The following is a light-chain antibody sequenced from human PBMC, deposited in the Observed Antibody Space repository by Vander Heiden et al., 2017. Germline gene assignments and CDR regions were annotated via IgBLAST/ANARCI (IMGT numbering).Light chain of an antibody. V-gene: IGKV3-15*01. Sequence: ERVMPQSPATLSVSPGERATLSCRASQGVSSNVAWYQQKPGQAPRLLIYGASTRATGVPARFSGSGSGTEFTLTISGLQSEDFAVYYCQQYNNWPCTFGQGTTVEIK. CDR3: QQYNNWPCT. CDR1: QGVSSN. J-gene: IGKJ2*02. CDR2: GAS.